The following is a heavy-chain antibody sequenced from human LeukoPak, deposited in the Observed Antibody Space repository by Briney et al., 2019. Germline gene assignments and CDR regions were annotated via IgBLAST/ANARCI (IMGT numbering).Heavy chain of an antibody. J-gene: IGHJ4*02. V-gene: IGHV3-23*01. CDR3: AKIAETSGIYGQGYDY. Sequence: GGSLRLSCVASGFTFSRHGMNWVRQAPGKGLEWVSGISPSGDIKYYVDSVKGRFTVSRDNSKNTLYLQINSLRAEDTAVYYCAKIAETSGIYGQGYDYWGQGTLVTVSS. CDR2: ISPSGDIK. D-gene: IGHD1-26*01. CDR1: GFTFSRHG.